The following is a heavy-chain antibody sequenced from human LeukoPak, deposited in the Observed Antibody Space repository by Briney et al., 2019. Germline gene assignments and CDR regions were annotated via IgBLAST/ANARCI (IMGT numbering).Heavy chain of an antibody. J-gene: IGHJ4*02. CDR2: IYHSGST. CDR1: GGSISSGGYY. CDR3: ARVETTYYYFDY. V-gene: IGHV4-30-2*01. D-gene: IGHD2-21*02. Sequence: PSETLSLTCTVSGGSISSGGYYWSWIRQPPGKGLEWIGYIYHSGSTYYNPSLKSRVTMSVDRSKNQFSLKLSSVTAADTAMYYCARVETTYYYFDYWGQGTLVTVSS.